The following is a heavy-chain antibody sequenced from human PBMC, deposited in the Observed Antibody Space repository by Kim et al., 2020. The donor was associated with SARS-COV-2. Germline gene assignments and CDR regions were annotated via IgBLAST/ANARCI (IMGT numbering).Heavy chain of an antibody. D-gene: IGHD3-10*01. CDR1: GYTFISYA. Sequence: ASVKVSCKASGYTFISYAMHWVRQAPGQRLEWMGWINAGNGNTKYSQKFQGRVTITRDTSASTAYMELSRLRSEDTAVYYCARDGLVRGVIMGEYGWFDPWGQGTLVTVSS. CDR3: ARDGLVRGVIMGEYGWFDP. J-gene: IGHJ5*02. CDR2: INAGNGNT. V-gene: IGHV1-3*01.